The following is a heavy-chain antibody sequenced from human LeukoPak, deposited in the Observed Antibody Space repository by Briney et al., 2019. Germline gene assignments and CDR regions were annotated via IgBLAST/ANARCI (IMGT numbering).Heavy chain of an antibody. D-gene: IGHD6-13*01. J-gene: IGHJ3*02. CDR1: GFTFSSYW. V-gene: IGHV3-74*01. CDR3: ARAWSSSWYAFDI. CDR2: INSDGSST. Sequence: GGSLRLSCAASGFTFSSYWMHWVRQAQGKGLVWVSRINSDGSSTSYADSVKGRFTISRDNAKNTLYLQMNSLRAEDTAVYYCARAWSSSWYAFDIWGQGTMVTVSS.